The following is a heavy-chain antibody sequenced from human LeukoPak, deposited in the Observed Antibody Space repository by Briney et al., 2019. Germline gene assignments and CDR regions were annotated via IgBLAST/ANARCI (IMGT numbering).Heavy chain of an antibody. J-gene: IGHJ4*02. V-gene: IGHV3-11*01. CDR2: ISNSGGTI. CDR3: ARMRSSWYFDH. D-gene: IGHD6-13*01. Sequence: KSGGSLRLSCAASGFTFSDYFMTWSRQAPGKGLEWVSYISNSGGTIFYSESVKGRFTTSRDNAKNLLYLEMDSLRDGDTAVYYCARMRSSWYFDHWGQGSLVTVSS. CDR1: GFTFSDYF.